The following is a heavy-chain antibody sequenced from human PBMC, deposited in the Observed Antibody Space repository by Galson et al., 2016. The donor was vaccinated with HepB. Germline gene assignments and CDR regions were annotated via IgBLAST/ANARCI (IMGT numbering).Heavy chain of an antibody. D-gene: IGHD1-26*01. CDR1: GFTFSRYG. CDR2: IWYDGNNK. CDR3: ARDAGWDFTAWYYMDV. Sequence: SLRLSCAASGFTFSRYGMHWVRQVPGKGLEWVAIIWYDGNNKYYADSVKGRFNISRDISKNTVFLQMISLRAEDTAVYYCARDAGWDFTAWYYMDVWGKGTTVTVSS. J-gene: IGHJ6*03. V-gene: IGHV3-33*01.